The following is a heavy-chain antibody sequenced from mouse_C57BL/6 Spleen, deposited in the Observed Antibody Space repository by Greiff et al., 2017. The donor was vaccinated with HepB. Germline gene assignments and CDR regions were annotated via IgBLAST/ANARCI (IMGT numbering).Heavy chain of an antibody. CDR2: INPSNGGT. J-gene: IGHJ2*01. V-gene: IGHV1-53*01. D-gene: IGHD1-1*01. Sequence: VQLKQPGTELVKPGASVKLSCKASGYTFTSYWMHWVKQRPGQGLEWIGNINPSNGGTNYNEKFKSKATLTVDKSSSTAYMQLSSLTSEDSAVYYCASPHYYGSYYFDYWGQGTTLTVSS. CDR1: GYTFTSYW. CDR3: ASPHYYGSYYFDY.